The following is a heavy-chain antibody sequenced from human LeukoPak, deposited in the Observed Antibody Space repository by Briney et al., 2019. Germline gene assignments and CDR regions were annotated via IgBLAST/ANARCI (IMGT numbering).Heavy chain of an antibody. V-gene: IGHV3-30*18. J-gene: IGHJ4*02. D-gene: IGHD4-23*01. CDR1: GFTFSGYG. CDR3: AKDHDYGANGSQFH. CDR2: ISYDGSNK. Sequence: PGGSLRLSCAASGFTFSGYGLYWVRQAPGKGLEWVAVISYDGSNKYYADYVEGRFTISRDNSKNTLYLQMNSLRAEDTAVYYCAKDHDYGANGSQFHWGQGTLVTVSS.